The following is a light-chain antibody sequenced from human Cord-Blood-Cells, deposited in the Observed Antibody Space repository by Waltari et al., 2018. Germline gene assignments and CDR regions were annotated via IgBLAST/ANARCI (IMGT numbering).Light chain of an antibody. J-gene: IGLJ2*01. CDR2: DVS. V-gene: IGLV2-11*01. Sequence: QSALTQPRSVSGSPGQSVTISCTGTSSDVGGYNHVSWYQQHPGKAPKLMLYDVSKRPSGVPDRLSGSKSGNTASLTISGLQAEDEADYYCCSYAGSYTYVVFGGGTKLTVL. CDR1: SSDVGGYNH. CDR3: CSYAGSYTYVV.